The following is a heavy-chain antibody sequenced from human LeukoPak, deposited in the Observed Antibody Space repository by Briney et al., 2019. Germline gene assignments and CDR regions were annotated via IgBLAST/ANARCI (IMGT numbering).Heavy chain of an antibody. Sequence: GGSLRLSCAASGLTFNNYWMSWVRQAPGKGLEWVANIKKDGSEKYYVDSVKGRFTISRDNAKNSLYLQMNSLRAEDTALYYCAKSRGWLFYYFDYWGQGTLVTVSS. D-gene: IGHD3-22*01. CDR1: GLTFNNYW. CDR2: IKKDGSEK. V-gene: IGHV3-7*03. J-gene: IGHJ4*02. CDR3: AKSRGWLFYYFDY.